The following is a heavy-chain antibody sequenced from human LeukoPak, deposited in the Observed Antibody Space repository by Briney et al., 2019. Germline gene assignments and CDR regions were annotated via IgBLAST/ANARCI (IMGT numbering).Heavy chain of an antibody. CDR1: GDSVSSNSAA. Sequence: SQTLSLTCAISGDSVSSNSAAWNWIRPSPSSGLEWLGRTYYRSKWYNDYAVSVKSRITINPDTSKNQFSLQLNSVTPEDTAVYYCARAPGIAVAGLQGFDYWGQGTLVTVSS. CDR3: ARAPGIAVAGLQGFDY. V-gene: IGHV6-1*01. J-gene: IGHJ4*02. D-gene: IGHD6-19*01. CDR2: TYYRSKWYN.